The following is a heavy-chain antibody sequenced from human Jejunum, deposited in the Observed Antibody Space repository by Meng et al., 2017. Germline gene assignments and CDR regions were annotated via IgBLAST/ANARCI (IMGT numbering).Heavy chain of an antibody. CDR2: IDHRGSP. CDR3: AKHGGYYQHY. J-gene: IGHJ4*02. CDR1: GDSITTNTY. V-gene: IGHV4-4*02. D-gene: IGHD3-22*01. Sequence: QLPGAGPGLGKPLGTLSLTLTVSGDSITTNTYWSRVRQSPEKGLEWIGQIDHRGSPYYNPSLKSRVTMSVDKSKSQVSLQLTSVTAADTAVYYCAKHGGYYQHYWGQGTLVTVSS.